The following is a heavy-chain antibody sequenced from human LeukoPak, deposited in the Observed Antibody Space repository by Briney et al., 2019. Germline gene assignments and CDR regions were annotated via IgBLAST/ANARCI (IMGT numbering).Heavy chain of an antibody. V-gene: IGHV1-69*13. CDR2: IIPIFGTA. D-gene: IGHD1-26*01. Sequence: AASVKVSCKASGGTFISYAISWVRQAPGQRLEWMGGIIPIFGTANYAQKFQGRVTITADESTSTAYMELSSLRSEDTAVYYCARDGVGATVYDYWGQGTLVTVSS. CDR3: ARDGVGATVYDY. CDR1: GGTFISYA. J-gene: IGHJ4*02.